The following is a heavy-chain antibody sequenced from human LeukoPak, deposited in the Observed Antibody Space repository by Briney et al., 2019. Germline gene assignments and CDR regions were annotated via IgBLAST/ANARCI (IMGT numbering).Heavy chain of an antibody. CDR3: TKYNNDHFDY. D-gene: IGHD1-14*01. CDR1: GFTFGGYG. CDR2: IAYDGSRA. J-gene: IGHJ4*02. V-gene: IGHV3-33*03. Sequence: GGSLRLSCAGSGFTFGGYGMHWFRQTPGKGLEWVAVIAYDGSRAFYADSVKGRFTISRDNSKNTMSVRMDDLRAEDTAVYYCTKYNNDHFDYWGQGTLVTVSS.